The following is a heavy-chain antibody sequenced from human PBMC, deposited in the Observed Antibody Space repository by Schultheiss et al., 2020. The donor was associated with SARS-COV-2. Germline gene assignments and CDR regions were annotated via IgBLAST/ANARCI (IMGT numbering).Heavy chain of an antibody. CDR3: ASGSSGARFTPINWFDP. J-gene: IGHJ5*02. CDR1: GGTFSSYA. D-gene: IGHD3-22*01. V-gene: IGHV1-69*13. Sequence: SVKVSCKASGGTFSSYAISWVRQAPGQGLEWMGGIIPIFGTANYAQKFQGRVTITADESTSTAYMELSSLRSEDTAVYYCASGSSGARFTPINWFDPWGQGTLVTSPQ. CDR2: IIPIFGTA.